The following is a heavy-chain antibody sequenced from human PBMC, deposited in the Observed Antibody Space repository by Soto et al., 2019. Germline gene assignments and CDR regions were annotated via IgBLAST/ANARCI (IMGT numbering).Heavy chain of an antibody. CDR3: ASPRGVGSTFGFDY. V-gene: IGHV1-46*01. CDR2: INPSGGST. Sequence: QVRLVQSGAEVKKPGSSVKVSCKASGYTFTSYYMHWVRQAPGQGREWMGIINPSGGSTSYAHKFQGRVTMTRDTSTSTVYRELSSLRSAETAVYYCASPRGVGSTFGFDYWCQGTLVTVSS. CDR1: GYTFTSYY. J-gene: IGHJ4*02. D-gene: IGHD1-26*01.